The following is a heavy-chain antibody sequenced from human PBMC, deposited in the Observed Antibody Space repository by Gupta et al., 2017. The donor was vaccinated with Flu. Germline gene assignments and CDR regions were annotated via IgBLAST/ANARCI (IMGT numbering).Heavy chain of an antibody. Sequence: QVQLQESGPGLVKPSETLSLTCTVSGGSISSYYWSWIRQPPGKGLEWIGYIYYSGSTNYNPSLKSRVTISVDTSKNQFSLKLSSVTAADTAVYYCARVNLGEVDDYGDWYFDLWGRGTLVTVSS. CDR1: GGSISSYY. CDR2: IYYSGST. V-gene: IGHV4-59*01. J-gene: IGHJ2*01. CDR3: ARVNLGEVDDYGDWYFDL. D-gene: IGHD4-17*01.